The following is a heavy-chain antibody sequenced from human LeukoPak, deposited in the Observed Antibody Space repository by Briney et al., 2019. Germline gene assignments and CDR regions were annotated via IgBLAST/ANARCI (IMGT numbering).Heavy chain of an antibody. J-gene: IGHJ4*02. CDR2: INHSGST. Sequence: SETLSLTCAVYGGSFSGYYWSWIRQPPGKGLEWIGEINHSGSTNYNPSLKSRVTISVDTSKNQFSLKLSSVTAADTAVYYCARRPQSGSSWEGHFDYWGQGTLVTVSS. V-gene: IGHV4-34*01. CDR1: GGSFSGYY. D-gene: IGHD6-13*01. CDR3: ARRPQSGSSWEGHFDY.